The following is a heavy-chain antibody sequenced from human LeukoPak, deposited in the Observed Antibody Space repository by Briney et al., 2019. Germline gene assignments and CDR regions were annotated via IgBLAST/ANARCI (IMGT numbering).Heavy chain of an antibody. CDR3: ARDVIAVAGSYWYFDL. CDR1: GGSFSGYY. CDR2: INHSGST. Sequence: SETLSLTCAVCGGSFSGYYWSWIRQPPGKGLEWIGEINHSGSTNYNPSLKSRVTISVDTSKNQFSLKLSSVTAADTAVYYCARDVIAVAGSYWYFDLWGRGTLVTVSS. V-gene: IGHV4-34*01. J-gene: IGHJ2*01. D-gene: IGHD6-19*01.